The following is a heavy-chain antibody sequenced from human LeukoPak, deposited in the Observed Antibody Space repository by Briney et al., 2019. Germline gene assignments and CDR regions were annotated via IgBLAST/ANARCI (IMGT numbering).Heavy chain of an antibody. D-gene: IGHD3-10*01. Sequence: SETLSLTCTVSGGSINGYYWTWIRLPPGKELEWIGYIYYSGSTYYNPSLKSRVTISVDTSKNQFSLKLSSVTAADTAVYYCARYGSGSYYSPYFDYWGQGTLVTVSS. CDR3: ARYGSGSYYSPYFDY. V-gene: IGHV4-59*08. CDR1: GGSINGYY. J-gene: IGHJ4*02. CDR2: IYYSGST.